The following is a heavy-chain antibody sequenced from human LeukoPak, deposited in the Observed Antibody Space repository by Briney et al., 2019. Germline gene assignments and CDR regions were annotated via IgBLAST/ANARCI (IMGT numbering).Heavy chain of an antibody. CDR2: ISAYNGNT. J-gene: IGHJ1*01. Sequence: ASVKVSCKASGYTFTSYGISWVRQAPGQGLEWMGWISAYNGNTNYAQRLQGRVTMTTDTSTSTAYMELSSLRSEDTAMYYCARLEQLTTKSAEYFQHWGQGTLVTVSS. V-gene: IGHV1-18*01. CDR3: ARLEQLTTKSAEYFQH. CDR1: GYTFTSYG. D-gene: IGHD6-13*01.